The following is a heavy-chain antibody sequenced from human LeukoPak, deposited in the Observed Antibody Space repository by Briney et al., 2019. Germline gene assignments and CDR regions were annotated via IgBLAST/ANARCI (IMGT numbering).Heavy chain of an antibody. CDR2: ISWNSGSI. J-gene: IGHJ3*02. V-gene: IGHV3-9*01. CDR3: AKDSIRSPPYSGSYYGAFDI. Sequence: GRSLRLSCAASGFTFDDYAMHWVRQAPGKGLEWVSGISWNSGSIGYADSVKGRFTISRDNSKNTLYLQMNSLRAEDTAVYYCAKDSIRSPPYSGSYYGAFDIWGQGTMVTVSS. D-gene: IGHD1-26*01. CDR1: GFTFDDYA.